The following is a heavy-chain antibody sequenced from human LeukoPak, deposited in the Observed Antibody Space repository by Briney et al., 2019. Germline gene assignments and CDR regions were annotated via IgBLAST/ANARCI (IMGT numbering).Heavy chain of an antibody. D-gene: IGHD6-25*01. J-gene: IGHJ4*02. Sequence: GGSLRLSCAASGLTFTNYAMSWVRQAPGKGLVWVSRINSDGSSTSYADSVKGRFTISRDNAKNTLYLQMNSLRAEDTAVYYCARLGSQGGVAALDYWGQGTLVTVSS. CDR3: ARLGSQGGVAALDY. CDR1: GLTFTNYA. V-gene: IGHV3-74*01. CDR2: INSDGSST.